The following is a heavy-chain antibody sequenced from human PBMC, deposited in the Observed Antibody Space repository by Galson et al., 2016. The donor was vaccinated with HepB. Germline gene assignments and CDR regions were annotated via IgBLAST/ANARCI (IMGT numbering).Heavy chain of an antibody. CDR2: ISYDGSNK. D-gene: IGHD6-19*01. CDR1: GLTFSSYA. V-gene: IGHV3-30*04. J-gene: IGHJ6*02. Sequence: SLRLSCAASGLTFSSYAMHWVRQAPGKGLEWVAVISYDGSNKYYADSVKGRFTISRDNSKNTLYLQMNSLRAEDTAVYYCARDQNRHYSSGWGYYYYGLDVWGQGTTVTVSS. CDR3: ARDQNRHYSSGWGYYYYGLDV.